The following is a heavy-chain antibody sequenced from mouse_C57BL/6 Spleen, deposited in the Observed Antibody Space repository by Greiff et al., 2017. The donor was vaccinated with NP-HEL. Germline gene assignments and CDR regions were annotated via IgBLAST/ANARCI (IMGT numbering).Heavy chain of an antibody. V-gene: IGHV1-69*01. CDR1: GYTFTSYW. CDR2: IDPSDSYT. D-gene: IGHD2-1*01. CDR3: ERRGNRDY. Sequence: QVPLQPPGAELVLPGASVKLSCKASGYTFTSYWMHWVKQRPGQGLEWIGEIDPSDSYTNYNKKFKGKSTLTVEKSSSKAYMKISSLTAEDSAVYYCERRGNRDYGGKGTSGTGAS. J-gene: IGHJ4*01.